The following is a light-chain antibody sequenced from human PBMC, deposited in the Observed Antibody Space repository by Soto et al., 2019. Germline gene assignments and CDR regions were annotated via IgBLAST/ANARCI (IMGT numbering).Light chain of an antibody. CDR2: TAS. CDR3: QQSNSIPYT. CDR1: QSISSY. V-gene: IGKV1-39*01. Sequence: DIQMTQSPSSLSASVGDRVTITCRASQSISSYLNWYQQKPGKAPKLLIYTASSLQGGVPSRFSGSGSGTDFTLTISSLQPEDFATYYCQQSNSIPYTFGQGTKVEIK. J-gene: IGKJ2*01.